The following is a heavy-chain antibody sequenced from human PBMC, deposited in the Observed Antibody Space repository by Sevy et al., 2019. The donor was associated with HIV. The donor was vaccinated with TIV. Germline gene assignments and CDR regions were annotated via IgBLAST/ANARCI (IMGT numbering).Heavy chain of an antibody. CDR1: GFTFSSYA. V-gene: IGHV3-23*01. CDR3: AKDAEYSSGWYYFDY. J-gene: IGHJ4*02. CDR2: ISGSGGST. D-gene: IGHD6-19*01. Sequence: GGSLRLSCAASGFTFSSYAMSWVRQAPGKGLEWVSAISGSGGSTYYADSVKGRFTISRDKSKNTLYLQMNSLRAEDTAVYYCAKDAEYSSGWYYFDYWGQGTLVTVSS.